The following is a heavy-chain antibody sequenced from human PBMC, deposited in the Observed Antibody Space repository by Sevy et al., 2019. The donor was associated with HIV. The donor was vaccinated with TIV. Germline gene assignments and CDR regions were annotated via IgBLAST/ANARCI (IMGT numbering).Heavy chain of an antibody. V-gene: IGHV4-4*02. CDR3: ARGGETPRRFDP. CDR1: GGSINSVNW. D-gene: IGHD3-16*01. CDR2: IYHSGST. J-gene: IGHJ5*02. Sequence: SETLSLTCAVSGGSINSVNWWHWVRQSPGKGLEWIGEIYHSGSTNYNPSLKSRVTISVDNSKNQFSLNLYSVTAADTAVYYCARGGETPRRFDPWGQGSLVTVSS.